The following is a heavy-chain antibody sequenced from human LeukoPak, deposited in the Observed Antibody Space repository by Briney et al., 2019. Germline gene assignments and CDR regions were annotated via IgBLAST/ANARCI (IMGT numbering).Heavy chain of an antibody. J-gene: IGHJ5*02. D-gene: IGHD3-10*01. CDR2: IYTSGST. Sequence: SETLSLTCTVSGGSISSYYWSWIRQPAGKGLEWIGRIYTSGSTNYNPSLKSRVTMSVDTSKNQFSLKLSSVTAADTAVYYCAREGGRVFYCGSGSQGHWFDPWGQGTLVTVSS. CDR3: AREGGRVFYCGSGSQGHWFDP. CDR1: GGSISSYY. V-gene: IGHV4-4*07.